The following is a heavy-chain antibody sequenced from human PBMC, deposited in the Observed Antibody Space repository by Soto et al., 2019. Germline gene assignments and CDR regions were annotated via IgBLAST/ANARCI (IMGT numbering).Heavy chain of an antibody. J-gene: IGHJ3*02. CDR1: GFTFSSYD. Sequence: EVQLVESGGGLVQPGGSLRLPCAASGFTFSSYDMHWVRQATGKGLEWVSAIGTAGDTYYPGSVKGRFTISRENAKNSLYLQMNSLRAGDTAVYYCARRCSGGSCYPINDAFDIWGQGTMVTVSS. CDR3: ARRCSGGSCYPINDAFDI. CDR2: IGTAGDT. D-gene: IGHD2-15*01. V-gene: IGHV3-13*01.